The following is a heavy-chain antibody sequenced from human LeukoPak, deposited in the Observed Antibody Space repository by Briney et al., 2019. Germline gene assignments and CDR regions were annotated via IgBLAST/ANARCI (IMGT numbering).Heavy chain of an antibody. CDR2: ITYDGSNT. CDR3: ARPGGYAFDI. CDR1: GFIFSTYA. V-gene: IGHV3-30*04. D-gene: IGHD3-10*01. J-gene: IGHJ3*02. Sequence: QTGGSLRLSCTASGFIFSTYAFHWVRQAPGKGPEWMAFITYDGSNTYFADSVKGRFTLSRGNSKNALYLQMNSLGPADTAVYYCARPGGYAFDIWGQGTMVTVSS.